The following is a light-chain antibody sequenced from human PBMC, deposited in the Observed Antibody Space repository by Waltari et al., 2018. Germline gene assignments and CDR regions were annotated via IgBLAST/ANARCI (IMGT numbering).Light chain of an antibody. CDR3: NSYTTSGTVV. V-gene: IGLV2-14*03. CDR2: DAT. CDR1: SSDVGTYKF. J-gene: IGLJ2*01. Sequence: QSALTQPASVSGSPGQSSTISCTGTSSDVGTYKFVSWYHQHPGKVPKLIIYDATDRPSGVSSRFSGSKSGNTASLTISGLQAEDEGDYYCNSYTTSGTVVFGGGTKLTVL.